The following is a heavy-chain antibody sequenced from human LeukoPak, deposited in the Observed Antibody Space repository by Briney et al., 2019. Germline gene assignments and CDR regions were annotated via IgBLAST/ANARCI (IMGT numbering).Heavy chain of an antibody. CDR1: GFTFSDYA. J-gene: IGHJ4*02. D-gene: IGHD6-13*01. V-gene: IGHV3-23*01. CDR2: ISGSGGST. Sequence: GRSLRLSCAASGFTFSDYAMHWVRQAPGKGLEWVSAISGSGGSTYYADSVKGRFTISRDNSKNTLYLQMNSLRAEDTAVYYCAKEGIAAAVFDYWGQGTLVTVSS. CDR3: AKEGIAAAVFDY.